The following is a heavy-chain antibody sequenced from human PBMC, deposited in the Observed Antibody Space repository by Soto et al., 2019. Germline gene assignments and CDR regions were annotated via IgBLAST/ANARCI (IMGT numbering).Heavy chain of an antibody. CDR1: EFTFSNYA. V-gene: IGHV3-23*01. J-gene: IGHJ6*02. Sequence: GGSLRLSCAASEFTFSNYAMTWVRQAPGKGLEWVSAISGSGGSTYYVDSVKGRFTISRDNSKNTLYLQMNSLRVEDTATYYCAGALENPYFYYGLNVWGQGTTVTVSS. D-gene: IGHD1-1*01. CDR3: AGALENPYFYYGLNV. CDR2: ISGSGGST.